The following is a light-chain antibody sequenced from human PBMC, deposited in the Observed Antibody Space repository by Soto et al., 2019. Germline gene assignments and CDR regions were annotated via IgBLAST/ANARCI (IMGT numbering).Light chain of an antibody. CDR3: QTWGTGIGV. Sequence: QLVLTQSPSASASLGASVILTCTLSSGHSSYAIAWHQQQPDKGPRYLMSLNSDGSHTKGDGIPDRFSGSSSGAERYLTITSLQSEDDADYYCQTWGTGIGVFGGGTKLTVL. CDR2: LNSDGSH. J-gene: IGLJ2*01. V-gene: IGLV4-69*01. CDR1: SGHSSYA.